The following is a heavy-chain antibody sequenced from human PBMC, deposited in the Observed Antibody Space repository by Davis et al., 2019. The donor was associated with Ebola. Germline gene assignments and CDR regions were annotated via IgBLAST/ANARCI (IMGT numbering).Heavy chain of an antibody. Sequence: GESLKISCAASGFTFDDYAMTWVRQAPGKGLEWVSGINWNGGSTGYADSVKGRFTISRDNSKNTLHLQMNSLRVEDTAIYYCAKDTPNIWFDVWGQGTMVAVSS. CDR2: INWNGGST. V-gene: IGHV3-20*04. D-gene: IGHD2-15*01. J-gene: IGHJ3*01. CDR1: GFTFDDYA. CDR3: AKDTPNIWFDV.